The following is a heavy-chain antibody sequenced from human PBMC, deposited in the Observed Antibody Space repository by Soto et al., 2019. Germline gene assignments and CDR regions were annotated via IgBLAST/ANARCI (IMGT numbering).Heavy chain of an antibody. J-gene: IGHJ5*02. D-gene: IGHD6-6*01. CDR2: IIPIFGTA. CDR1: GGTFSSYA. CDR3: ARDPQYSSSSWDNWFDP. V-gene: IGHV1-69*01. Sequence: QVQLLQSGAEVKKPGSSVKVSCKASGGTFSSYAISWVRQAPGQGLEWMGGIIPIFGTANYAQKFQGRVTITADESTSTAYMELSSLRSEDTAVYYCARDPQYSSSSWDNWFDPWGQGTLVTVSS.